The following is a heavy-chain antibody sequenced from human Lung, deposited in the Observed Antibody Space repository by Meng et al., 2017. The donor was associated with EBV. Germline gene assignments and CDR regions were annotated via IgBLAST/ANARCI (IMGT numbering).Heavy chain of an antibody. CDR3: TSRSY. CDR1: RFTFIVSV. D-gene: IGHD3-10*01. CDR2: IRSKANNNAT. V-gene: IGHV3-73*02. Sequence: VSFGGCWVWPVGSLNLSCAVSRFTFIVSVIHWVRQASGNGLGWVGRIRSKANNNATSFGASVEGRFTISRDDSNNTAYLQMNSLKTEDTAVYYCTSRSYWGQGTLVTVSS. J-gene: IGHJ4*02.